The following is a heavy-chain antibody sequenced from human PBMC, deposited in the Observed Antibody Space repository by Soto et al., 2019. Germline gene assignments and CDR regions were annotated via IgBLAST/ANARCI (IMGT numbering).Heavy chain of an antibody. CDR1: GFRFSDSA. V-gene: IGHV3-23*01. Sequence: EVQILESGGGLAQPGGSLRLSCVASGFRFSDSAMNWVRQAPGKGLEWVSVSSGSDGRTYYGDSVKGRFIISRDNSENTLYRDMNNLRVDDTAVYFCAKSINFHWQNWFDPWGQGTLVTVSS. CDR3: AKSINFHWQNWFDP. J-gene: IGHJ5*02. CDR2: SSGSDGRT. D-gene: IGHD1-1*01.